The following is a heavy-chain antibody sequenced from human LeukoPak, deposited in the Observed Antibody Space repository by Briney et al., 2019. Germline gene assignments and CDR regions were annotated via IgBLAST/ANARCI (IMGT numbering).Heavy chain of an antibody. D-gene: IGHD2/OR15-2a*01. J-gene: IGHJ4*02. CDR1: GGSISSGGYS. CDR3: AKYEGGTMDDY. CDR2: IYHSGST. Sequence: SETLSLTCAVSGGSISSGGYSWSWIRQPPGKGLEWIGYIYHSGSTYYNPSLKSRVTISVDRSKNQFSLELTSATAADTAVYYCAKYEGGTMDDYWGQGTLVTVSS. V-gene: IGHV4-30-2*01.